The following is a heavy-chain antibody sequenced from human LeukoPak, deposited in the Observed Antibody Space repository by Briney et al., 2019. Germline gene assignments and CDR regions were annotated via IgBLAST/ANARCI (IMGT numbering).Heavy chain of an antibody. CDR3: AKDNAQWPRVFDF. D-gene: IGHD6-19*01. V-gene: IGHV3-23*01. CDR1: GFSFSYYA. CDR2: MSGSGATA. Sequence: GGSLRLSCAASGFSFSYYAMSWVRQAPGKGLEWVSGMSGSGATAYYADSVKGRFTISRDNSDNTVYLQMSSLSAEDMAVYYCAKDNAQWPRVFDFWGQGTLVTVSS. J-gene: IGHJ4*02.